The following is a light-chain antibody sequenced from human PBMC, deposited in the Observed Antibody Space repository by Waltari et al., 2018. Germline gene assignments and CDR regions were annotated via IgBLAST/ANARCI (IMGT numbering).Light chain of an antibody. J-gene: IGLJ2*01. V-gene: IGLV3-19*01. CDR3: SSRDSSASHVL. Sequence: SSELTQDPAVSVALGQTVRITCQGVSLRTSYASWYQQKSGQAPILVLFGKNKRPSGLPDRFSGYNSETTTSLTITGAQAEDEADYYCSSRDSSASHVLFAGGTKLTVL. CDR2: GKN. CDR1: SLRTSY.